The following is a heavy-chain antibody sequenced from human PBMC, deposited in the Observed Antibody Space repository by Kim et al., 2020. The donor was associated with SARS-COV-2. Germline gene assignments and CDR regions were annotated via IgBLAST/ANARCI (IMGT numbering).Heavy chain of an antibody. Sequence: GGSLRLSCAASGFTFSSYGMHWVRQAPGKGLEWVAVIWYDGSNKYYADSVKGRFTISRDNSKNTLYLQMNSLRAEDTAVYYCARDPASSGYYTYYYYYGMDVWGQGTTVTVSS. CDR3: ARDPASSGYYTYYYYYGMDV. CDR1: GFTFSSYG. D-gene: IGHD3-22*01. V-gene: IGHV3-33*01. CDR2: IWYDGSNK. J-gene: IGHJ6*02.